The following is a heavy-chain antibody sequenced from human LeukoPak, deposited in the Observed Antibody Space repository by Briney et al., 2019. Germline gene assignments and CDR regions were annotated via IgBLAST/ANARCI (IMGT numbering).Heavy chain of an antibody. CDR1: GYTFTGYY. V-gene: IGHV1-2*02. Sequence: ASVKVSCKASGYTFTGYYIHWVRQAPGQGLEWMGWINPNSGGTNYAQKSQGRVTMTRDTSISTAYMELSRLRSDDTAVYYCARDGETYYYDSSGYYPDYWGQGALVTVSS. D-gene: IGHD3-22*01. CDR2: INPNSGGT. J-gene: IGHJ4*02. CDR3: ARDGETYYYDSSGYYPDY.